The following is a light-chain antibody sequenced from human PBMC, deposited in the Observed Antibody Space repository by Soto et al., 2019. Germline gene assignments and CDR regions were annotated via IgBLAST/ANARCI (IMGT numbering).Light chain of an antibody. J-gene: IGKJ1*01. V-gene: IGKV3-20*01. CDR3: QQYGNSRT. CDR1: LSVTSSY. CDR2: GAY. Sequence: EIVLTQSPGILSLSPGERATLSCRASLSVTSSYLAWYQQKPGQAPRLLIYGAYNRATGIPDRFSGSGSGTDFTLTISRLEPEDFAVYYCQQYGNSRTFGQGTKVEIK.